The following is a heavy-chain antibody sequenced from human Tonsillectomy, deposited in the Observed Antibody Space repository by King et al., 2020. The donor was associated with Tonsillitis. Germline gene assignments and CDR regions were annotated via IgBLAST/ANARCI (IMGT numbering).Heavy chain of an antibody. CDR2: ISGSGGST. CDR1: GFTFSSYA. CDR3: AKDHGYYGSGSYSYTIDY. J-gene: IGHJ4*02. Sequence: VQLVESGGGLVQPGGSLRLSCAASGFTFSSYAMSWVRQAPGKGLEWVSAISGSGGSTYYADSVKGRFTISRDNSKNTLYLQMNSLRAEDPAVYYCAKDHGYYGSGSYSYTIDYWGQGTLVTVSS. D-gene: IGHD3-10*01. V-gene: IGHV3-23*04.